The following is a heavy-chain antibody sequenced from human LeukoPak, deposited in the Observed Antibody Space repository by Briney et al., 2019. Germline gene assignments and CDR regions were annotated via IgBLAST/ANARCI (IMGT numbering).Heavy chain of an antibody. Sequence: ASVNVSCMASGGTFSSYAISWVRQAPGQGLEWMGRINPNSGDTNFAQKFQGRVTMTRDTSLSTAYMELSRLRSDDTAVYYCANLMTTVTAGPFDYWGQGTLVAVSS. V-gene: IGHV1-2*06. CDR2: INPNSGDT. J-gene: IGHJ4*02. CDR1: GGTFSSYA. D-gene: IGHD4-17*01. CDR3: ANLMTTVTAGPFDY.